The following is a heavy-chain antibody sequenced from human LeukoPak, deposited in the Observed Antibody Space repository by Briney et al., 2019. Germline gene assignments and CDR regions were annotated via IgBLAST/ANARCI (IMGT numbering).Heavy chain of an antibody. D-gene: IGHD3-22*01. CDR1: GGSFSGYY. V-gene: IGHV4-34*01. CDR2: INPSGST. Sequence: PSETLSLTCAVYGGSFSGYYWSWIRQPPGKGLEWIGEINPSGSTNYNPSLKSRVTISVDTSKNQFSLKLSSVTAADTAVYYCARRTYYYDSSGSLTYLGYFDYWGQGTLVTVSS. J-gene: IGHJ4*02. CDR3: ARRTYYYDSSGSLTYLGYFDY.